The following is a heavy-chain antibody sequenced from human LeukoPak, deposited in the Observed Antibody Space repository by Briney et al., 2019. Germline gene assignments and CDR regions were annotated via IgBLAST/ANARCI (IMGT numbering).Heavy chain of an antibody. CDR2: IYYSGST. CDR1: GGSLSTNY. CDR3: ARYSSSTWLGFDY. D-gene: IGHD6-13*01. Sequence: PSETLSLTCTVSGGSLSTNYWSWIRQPPGQGLEWIGYIYYSGSTNYNPSLKSRVTISMDTSKSQFSLKLSSVTAADTAIYYCARYSSSTWLGFDYWGQGTLVTVSS. V-gene: IGHV4-59*13. J-gene: IGHJ4*02.